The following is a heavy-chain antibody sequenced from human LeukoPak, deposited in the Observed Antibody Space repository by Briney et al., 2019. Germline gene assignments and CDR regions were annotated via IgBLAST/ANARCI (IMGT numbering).Heavy chain of an antibody. CDR2: ISSSSSYI. J-gene: IGHJ4*02. Sequence: GGSLRLSCAASGFTFSSYNMNWVRQAPGKGLEWVSSISSSSSYIYYTDSVKGRFTISRDTSNKMVYLQMNSLRTEDMAVYYCAKDRAGNSWNFDYWGQGTLVAVSS. CDR1: GFTFSSYN. D-gene: IGHD6-13*01. V-gene: IGHV3-21*01. CDR3: AKDRAGNSWNFDY.